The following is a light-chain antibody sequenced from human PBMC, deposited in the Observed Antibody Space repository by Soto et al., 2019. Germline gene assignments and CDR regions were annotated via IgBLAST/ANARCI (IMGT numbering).Light chain of an antibody. V-gene: IGLV2-14*01. CDR1: SSDVGGYNY. CDR3: SSYTSSSTPL. CDR2: DVS. Sequence: QSALTQPASVSGSPGQSIPISCIGTSSDVGGYNYVSWYQQHPGKAPKLMIYDVSNRPSGVSNRFSGSKSGNTASLTISGLQAEDEADYYCSSYTSSSTPLFGGGTKLTVL. J-gene: IGLJ2*01.